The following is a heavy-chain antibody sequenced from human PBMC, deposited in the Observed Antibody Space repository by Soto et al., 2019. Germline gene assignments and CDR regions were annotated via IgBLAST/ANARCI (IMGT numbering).Heavy chain of an antibody. J-gene: IGHJ4*02. CDR2: VYSGSAT. CDR3: ARGKSGWLTFDY. CDR1: GFTVSDTY. V-gene: IGHV3-53*02. D-gene: IGHD6-19*01. Sequence: EVQLVETGGGLIQPGGSLRLSCAVSGFTVSDTYMNWVRQAPGKGLEWVSVVYSGSATYYADSVKGRFTISRDNSKNTVFLQMNSLRVEDTAVYYCARGKSGWLTFDYWGQGILVTVSS.